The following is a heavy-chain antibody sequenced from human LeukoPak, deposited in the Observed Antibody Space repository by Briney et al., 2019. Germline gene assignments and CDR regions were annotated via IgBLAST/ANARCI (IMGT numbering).Heavy chain of an antibody. CDR3: AKDPNQLGIPYYFDY. J-gene: IGHJ4*02. Sequence: PGGSLSLSCASSGFTFSSYAMSWLRQAPGKGLEGVSGSSGSGGRTYFADCVKGRSTISRDNSKNPLYLRMNCLRAEDTAVYYYAKDPNQLGIPYYFDYWGQGTLVTVSS. D-gene: IGHD7-27*01. CDR2: SSGSGGRT. V-gene: IGHV3-23*01. CDR1: GFTFSSYA.